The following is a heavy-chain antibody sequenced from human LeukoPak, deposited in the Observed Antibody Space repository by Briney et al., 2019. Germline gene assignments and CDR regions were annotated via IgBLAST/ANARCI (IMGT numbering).Heavy chain of an antibody. J-gene: IGHJ4*02. CDR3: ARHESITMVRGVKAVFDY. CDR1: GGSISSSSYY. CDR2: MYYSGST. V-gene: IGHV4-39*01. Sequence: SETLSLTCTVSGGSISSSSYYWGWIRQPPGKGLEWIGSMYYSGSTSYNPSLKSRVTISVDTSKKQFSLKLSSVTAADTAVYYCARHESITMVRGVKAVFDYWDQGTLVTVSS. D-gene: IGHD3-10*01.